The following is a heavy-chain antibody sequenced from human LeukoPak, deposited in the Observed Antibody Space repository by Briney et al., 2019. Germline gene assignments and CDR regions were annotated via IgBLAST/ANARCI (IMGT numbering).Heavy chain of an antibody. CDR1: GGPISTGDYY. J-gene: IGHJ4*02. V-gene: IGHV4-30-4*01. CDR2: IYYSGST. Sequence: PSQTLSLTCTVPGGPISTGDYYWSWIRQPPGKGLEYIGYIYYSGSTYYNPSLKSRITISVDTSKNQFSLKLSSVPAADTAVYYCAVGHYYHSSGYLFDSWGQGTLVTVSS. CDR3: AVGHYYHSSGYLFDS. D-gene: IGHD3-22*01.